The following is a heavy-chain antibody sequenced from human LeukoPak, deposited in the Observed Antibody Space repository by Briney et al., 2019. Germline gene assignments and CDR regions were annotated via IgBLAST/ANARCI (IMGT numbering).Heavy chain of an antibody. CDR3: ARSTRGYSYGYTFYY. Sequence: PSETLSLTCAVYGGSFSGYYWSWIRQPPGKGLEWIGEINHSGSTNYNPSLKSRVTISVDTSKNQFSLKLSSVIAADTAVYYCARSTRGYSYGYTFYYWGQGTLVTVS. CDR1: GGSFSGYY. CDR2: INHSGST. V-gene: IGHV4-34*01. J-gene: IGHJ4*02. D-gene: IGHD5-18*01.